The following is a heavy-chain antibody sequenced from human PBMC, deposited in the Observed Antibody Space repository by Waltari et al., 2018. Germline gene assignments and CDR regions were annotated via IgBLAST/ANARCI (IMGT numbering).Heavy chain of an antibody. V-gene: IGHV1-18*01. J-gene: IGHJ4*02. D-gene: IGHD6-13*01. CDR2: ILKYKGDA. CDR3: ARGGGSTWLDY. CDR1: GYIFIQYG. Sequence: QVQLVQSGAEVKKPGASVKVSCSTSGYIFIQYGITWARQAPGQGLEWMGWILKYKGDAKYTQRFQGRVTRTTDISTKTADMELTGLSSDDTAVYYCARGGGSTWLDYWGQGTLITVSS.